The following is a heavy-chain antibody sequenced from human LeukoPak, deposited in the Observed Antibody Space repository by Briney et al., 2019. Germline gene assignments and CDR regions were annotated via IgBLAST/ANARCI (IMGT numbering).Heavy chain of an antibody. J-gene: IGHJ1*01. CDR2: ISGDGDNT. Sequence: GRSLRLSCAASGFTFDDYAMHWVRQAPGKGLEWVSLISGDGDNTYYADSVKGRFTISRDNSKNSLYLQMNSLRTEDTALYYCAKDPTYYYDSSGFCEHWGQGTLVTVSS. V-gene: IGHV3-43*02. CDR1: GFTFDDYA. CDR3: AKDPTYYYDSSGFCEH. D-gene: IGHD3-22*01.